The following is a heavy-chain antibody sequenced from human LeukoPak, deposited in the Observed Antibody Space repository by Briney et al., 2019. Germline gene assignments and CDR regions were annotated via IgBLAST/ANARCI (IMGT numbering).Heavy chain of an antibody. Sequence: GGSLRLSCTASGFTFSSYWMSWVRQAPGKGLEWVANIKQDGSDKYYVDSVKGRFTISRDKSKNTLYLQMNSLRAEDTAVYYCARGSYYYYMDVWGKGTTVTVSS. CDR3: ARGSYYYYMDV. CDR1: GFTFSSYW. V-gene: IGHV3-7*03. J-gene: IGHJ6*03. CDR2: IKQDGSDK.